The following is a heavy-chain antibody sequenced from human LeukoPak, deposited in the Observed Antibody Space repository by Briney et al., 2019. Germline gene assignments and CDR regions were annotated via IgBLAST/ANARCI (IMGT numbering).Heavy chain of an antibody. D-gene: IGHD2-15*01. CDR2: ISGSGGST. CDR1: GFTFSSYA. J-gene: IGHJ6*02. CDR3: AKDGYCSGGSCYFGFYYYGMDV. Sequence: GSLRLSCAASGFTFSSYAMSWVRQAPGKGLEWVSAISGSGGSTYYADSVKGRFTISRDKSKNTLYLQMNSLRAEDTAVYYCAKDGYCSGGSCYFGFYYYGMDVWGQGTTVTVSS. V-gene: IGHV3-23*01.